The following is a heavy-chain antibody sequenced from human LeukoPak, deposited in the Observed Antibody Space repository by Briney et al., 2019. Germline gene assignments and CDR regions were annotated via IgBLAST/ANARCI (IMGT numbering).Heavy chain of an antibody. Sequence: GASVKVSCKASGYTFTSYYMHWVRQAPGQGLEWMGIINPSGGSTSYAEKFQGRVTMTRDTSTSTLYMQMSSLRAEDTAVYYCARAHKESGGNSHFDYWGQGTLVTVSS. CDR3: ARAHKESGGNSHFDY. CDR2: INPSGGST. CDR1: GYTFTSYY. D-gene: IGHD1-26*01. J-gene: IGHJ4*02. V-gene: IGHV1-46*01.